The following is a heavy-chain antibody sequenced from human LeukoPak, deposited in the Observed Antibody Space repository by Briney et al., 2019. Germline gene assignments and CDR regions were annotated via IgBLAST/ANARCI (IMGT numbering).Heavy chain of an antibody. V-gene: IGHV1-18*01. CDR2: ISAYNGNT. J-gene: IGHJ5*02. D-gene: IGHD2-15*01. CDR3: ARDPRYCSGGSCYSGRGACGFDP. CDR1: GYTFTSYG. Sequence: EASVKVSCKASGYTFTSYGISWVRQAPGQGLEWMGWISAYNGNTNYAQKLQGRVTMTTDTSTSTAYMELRSLRSDDTAVYYCARDPRYCSGGSCYSGRGACGFDPWGQGTLVTVSS.